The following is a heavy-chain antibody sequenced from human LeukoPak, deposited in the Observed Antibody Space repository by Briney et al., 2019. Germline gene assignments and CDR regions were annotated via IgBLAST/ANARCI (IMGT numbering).Heavy chain of an antibody. J-gene: IGHJ5*02. D-gene: IGHD2/OR15-2a*01. V-gene: IGHV4-4*07. CDR2: TYASGRT. Sequence: PSETLSLTCTVSGVSISSYYWGWNPPPAGQGREWSGRTYASGRTNYNSSLKSRVTMSVDASKTQFSLKLSSVTAAETAVYYCARVPFPQSWFDPWGQGTLVTISS. CDR1: GVSISSYY. CDR3: ARVPFPQSWFDP.